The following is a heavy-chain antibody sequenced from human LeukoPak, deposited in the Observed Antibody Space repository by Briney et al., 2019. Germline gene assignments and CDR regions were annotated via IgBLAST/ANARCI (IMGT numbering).Heavy chain of an antibody. Sequence: PGGSLRLSCAASGFTFSDYWMSWVRQAPGKGLEWVANIKHDGSEEYYVDSVKGRLTISRDNAKNSLYMQMNSLRAEDTAVYYCARAPATNEWRCMDYWGQGILVTVSS. CDR3: ARAPATNEWRCMDY. CDR1: GFTFSDYW. CDR2: IKHDGSEE. J-gene: IGHJ4*02. V-gene: IGHV3-7*01. D-gene: IGHD2-8*02.